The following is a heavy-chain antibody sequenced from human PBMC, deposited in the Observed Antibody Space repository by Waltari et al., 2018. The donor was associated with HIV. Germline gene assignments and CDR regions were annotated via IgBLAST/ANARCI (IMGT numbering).Heavy chain of an antibody. V-gene: IGHV4-59*01. CDR1: GGSISSYY. Sequence: QVQLQESGPGLVKPSETLSLTCTVSGGSISSYYWSWIRQPPGKGLEWIGYIYYSGSTTYNPALKSRVTISVDTSKNQFSLKLSSVTAADTAVYYCARDYYDSSGYYYGYSPWGQGPLVTVSS. CDR2: IYYSGST. D-gene: IGHD3-22*01. CDR3: ARDYYDSSGYYYGYSP. J-gene: IGHJ5*02.